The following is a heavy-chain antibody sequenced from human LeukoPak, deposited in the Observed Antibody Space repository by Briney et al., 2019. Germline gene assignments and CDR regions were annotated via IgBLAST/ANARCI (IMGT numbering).Heavy chain of an antibody. CDR3: ARHHDVDTAMYSPFDY. CDR1: GGTFSSYA. D-gene: IGHD5-18*01. J-gene: IGHJ4*02. CDR2: IIPIFGTA. Sequence: ASVKVSCKASGGTFSSYAISWVRQAPGQELEWMGGIIPIFGTANYAQKFQGRVTITADESTSTAYMELSSLRSEDTAVYYCARHHDVDTAMYSPFDYWGQGTLVTVSS. V-gene: IGHV1-69*13.